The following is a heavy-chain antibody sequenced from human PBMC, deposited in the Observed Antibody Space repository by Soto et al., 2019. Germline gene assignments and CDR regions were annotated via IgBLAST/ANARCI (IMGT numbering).Heavy chain of an antibody. CDR2: IYWDDDK. CDR1: GFSLSTSGVG. V-gene: IGHV2-5*02. Sequence: QITLKESGPTLVKPTQTLTLTCTFSGFSLSTSGVGVGWIRQPPGKALEWLALIYWDDDKRYSPSLKSRLTITKDTSKNQVVLTMTNMDPVDTATYYCAHSRCSSTSCDNWFDPWGQGTLVTVSS. J-gene: IGHJ5*02. D-gene: IGHD2-2*01. CDR3: AHSRCSSTSCDNWFDP.